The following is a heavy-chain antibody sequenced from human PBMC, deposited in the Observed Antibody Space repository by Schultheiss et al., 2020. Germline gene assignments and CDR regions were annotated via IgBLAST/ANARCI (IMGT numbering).Heavy chain of an antibody. J-gene: IGHJ4*02. CDR2: IYHSGST. V-gene: IGHV4-4*02. D-gene: IGHD3-9*01. Sequence: SETLSLTWAVSGGSISSSNWWSWVRQPPGKGLEWIGEIYHSGSTNYNPSLKSRVTISVDTSKNQFSLRLNSVTAADTAVYYCARRRRYFDWLFDYWGQGTLVTVSS. CDR3: ARRRRYFDWLFDY. CDR1: GGSISSSNW.